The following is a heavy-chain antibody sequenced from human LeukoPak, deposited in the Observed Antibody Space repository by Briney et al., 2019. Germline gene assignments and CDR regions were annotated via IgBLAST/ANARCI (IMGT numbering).Heavy chain of an antibody. CDR1: GGTFSSYT. D-gene: IGHD6-13*01. CDR2: IIPILGIA. V-gene: IGHV1-69*02. CDR3: ARAGAIAAAGTFDY. Sequence: ASVKVSCKASGGTFSSYTISWVRQAPRQGLEWMGRIIPILGIANYAQKFQGRVTITADKSTSTAHMELSSLRSEDTAVYYCARAGAIAAAGTFDYWGPRTLVTVSS. J-gene: IGHJ4*02.